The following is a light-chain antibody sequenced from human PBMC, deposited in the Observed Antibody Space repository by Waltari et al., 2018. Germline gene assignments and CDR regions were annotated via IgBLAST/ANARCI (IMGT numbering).Light chain of an antibody. J-gene: IGLJ2*01. CDR2: DVT. Sequence: QAALTQPPSVSGSPGQSVTISCNGTSSHIGSYNYVSLDQQHPGKAPKLMIFDVTKRPSGVSDRFSGSKSGNTASLTISGLQAEDEADYYCSSYAGSNTLLFGGGTRLTVL. CDR1: SSHIGSYNY. V-gene: IGLV2-11*01. CDR3: SSYAGSNTLL.